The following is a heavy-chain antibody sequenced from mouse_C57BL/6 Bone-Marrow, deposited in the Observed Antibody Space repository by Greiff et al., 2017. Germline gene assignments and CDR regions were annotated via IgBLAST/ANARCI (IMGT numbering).Heavy chain of an antibody. V-gene: IGHV1-59*01. CDR1: GYTFTSYW. CDR3: ARENGNYFDY. J-gene: IGHJ2*01. D-gene: IGHD2-1*01. CDR2: IDPSDSYT. Sequence: QVQLQQPGAELVRPGTSVKLSCKASGYTFTSYWMHWVKQRPGQGLEWIGVIDPSDSYTNYNQKFKGKATLTVDTSSSTAYMQLSSLTSEDSAVYYCARENGNYFDYWGQGTTLKVSS.